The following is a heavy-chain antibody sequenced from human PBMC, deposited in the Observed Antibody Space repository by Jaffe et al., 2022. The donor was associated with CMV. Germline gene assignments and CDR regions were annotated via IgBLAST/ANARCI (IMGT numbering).Heavy chain of an antibody. V-gene: IGHV3-9*01. J-gene: IGHJ6*02. D-gene: IGHD4-17*01. Sequence: EVQLVESGGGLVQPGRSLRLSCAASGFTFDDYAMHWVRQAPGKGLEWVSGISWNSGSIGYADSVKGRFTISRDNAKNSLYLQMNSLRAEDTALYYCAKSRAPTVSYGMDVWGQGTTVTVSS. CDR2: ISWNSGSI. CDR3: AKSRAPTVSYGMDV. CDR1: GFTFDDYA.